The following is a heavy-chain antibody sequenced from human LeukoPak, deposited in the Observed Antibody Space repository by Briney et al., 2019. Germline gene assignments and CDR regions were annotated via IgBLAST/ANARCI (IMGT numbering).Heavy chain of an antibody. CDR3: ARVKDYDFWSGYYPRYFDL. CDR1: GGTFSSYA. CDR2: IIPIFGTA. J-gene: IGHJ2*01. D-gene: IGHD3-3*01. Sequence: SVKVSCKASGGTFSSYAISWVRQAPGQGLEWMGGIIPIFGTANYAQKFQGRVTITTDESTSTAYMELSSLRSEDTAVYYCARVKDYDFWSGYYPRYFDLWGRGTLVTVSS. V-gene: IGHV1-69*05.